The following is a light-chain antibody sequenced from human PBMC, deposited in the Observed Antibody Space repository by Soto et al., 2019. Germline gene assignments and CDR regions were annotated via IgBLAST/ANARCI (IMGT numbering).Light chain of an antibody. CDR2: AAS. CDR3: QKYNSAPYT. Sequence: DIQMTQSPSSLSASVGDSVTITCRTRKAISNYLAWYQQKPGKVPKLLIYAASTLQSGVPSRFSGSGSGTDFTLTISSLQPEDVATYYCQKYNSAPYTFGQGTKLEIK. CDR1: KAISNY. J-gene: IGKJ2*01. V-gene: IGKV1-27*01.